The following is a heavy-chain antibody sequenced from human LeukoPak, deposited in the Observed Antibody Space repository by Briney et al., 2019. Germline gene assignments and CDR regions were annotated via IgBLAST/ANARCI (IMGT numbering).Heavy chain of an antibody. CDR3: ARDHMRRGDNWFDP. D-gene: IGHD2-2*01. J-gene: IGHJ5*02. CDR1: GLTFSSHW. Sequence: PGGSLRLSCAASGLTFSSHWMHWVRQAPGKGLVWVSRITNDGSSTTYADSVKGRFTISRDNSKNTLYLQMNSLRAEDTAVYYCARDHMRRGDNWFDPWGQGTLVTVSS. V-gene: IGHV3-74*01. CDR2: ITNDGSST.